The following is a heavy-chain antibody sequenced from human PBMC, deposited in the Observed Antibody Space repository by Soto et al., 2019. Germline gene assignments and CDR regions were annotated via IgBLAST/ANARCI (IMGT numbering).Heavy chain of an antibody. CDR1: AFTFSNYA. J-gene: IGHJ3*01. D-gene: IGHD6-19*01. CDR3: VREDSAWDSRGSFDF. CDR2: ISGSGGSA. Sequence: GGSLRLSCAASAFTFSNYAMNWVRQAPGKGLEWVSVISGSGGSASYADSVQGRFTISRDNSKNTLYLQMDSLRAEDTAIYYCVREDSAWDSRGSFDFWGRGTMVTVSS. V-gene: IGHV3-23*01.